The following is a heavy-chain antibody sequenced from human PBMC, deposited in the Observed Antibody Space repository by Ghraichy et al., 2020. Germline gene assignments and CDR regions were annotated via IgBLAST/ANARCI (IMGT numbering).Heavy chain of an antibody. CDR2: IYYSGST. D-gene: IGHD2/OR15-2a*01. J-gene: IGHJ2*01. V-gene: IGHV4-59*08. Sequence: SETLSLTCTVSGGSISSYYWSWIRQPPGKGLEWIGYIYYSGSTNYNPSLKSRVTISVDTSKNQFSLKLSSVTAADTAVYYCARHTLAPVYWYFDLWGRGTLVTVSS. CDR3: ARHTLAPVYWYFDL. CDR1: GGSISSYY.